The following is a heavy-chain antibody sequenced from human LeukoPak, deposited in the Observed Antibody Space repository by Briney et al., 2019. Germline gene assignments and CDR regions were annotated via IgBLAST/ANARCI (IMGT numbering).Heavy chain of an antibody. J-gene: IGHJ4*02. CDR2: INHSGST. CDR3: ARGAGPPYYSSSWYG. V-gene: IGHV4-34*01. Sequence: PSETLSLTCAVYGGSFSGYYWSWIRQPPEKGLEWIGEINHSGSTNYNPSLKSRVTISVDTSKNQFSLKLSSVTAADTAVYYCARGAGPPYYSSSWYGWGQGTLVTVSS. D-gene: IGHD6-13*01. CDR1: GGSFSGYY.